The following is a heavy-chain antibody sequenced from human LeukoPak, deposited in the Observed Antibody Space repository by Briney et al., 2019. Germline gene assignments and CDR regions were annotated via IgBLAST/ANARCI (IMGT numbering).Heavy chain of an antibody. CDR1: GGSISSYY. D-gene: IGHD3-10*01. J-gene: IGHJ4*02. CDR2: IYYSGST. V-gene: IGHV4-59*01. CDR3: ARLGPGGHGEFDY. Sequence: PSETLSLTCTVSGGSISSYYWSWIRQPPGKGLEWIGYIYYSGSTNYNPSLKSRVTISLDTSKTQFSLKLTSVTAADTAVYYCARLGPGGHGEFDYWGQGTLVTVSS.